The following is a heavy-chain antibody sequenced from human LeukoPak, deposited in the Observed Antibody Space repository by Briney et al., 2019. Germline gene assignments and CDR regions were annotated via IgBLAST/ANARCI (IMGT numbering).Heavy chain of an antibody. J-gene: IGHJ4*02. CDR2: IQYDGSKK. Sequence: GGSLRLSCVASGFTFSSNGMHWVRQAPGKGLEWVTFIQYDGSKKYYADSVKGRFTISRDNSKNTLYLQMNSLRAEDTAVYYWARVVPPTDYGSGVYFGDPYYFDYWGQGTLVTVSS. CDR3: ARVVPPTDYGSGVYFGDPYYFDY. CDR1: GFTFSSNG. D-gene: IGHD3-10*01. V-gene: IGHV3-30*02.